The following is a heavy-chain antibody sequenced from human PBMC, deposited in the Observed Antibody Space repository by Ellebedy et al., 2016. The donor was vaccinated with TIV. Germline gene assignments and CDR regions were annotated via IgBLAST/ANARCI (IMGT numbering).Heavy chain of an antibody. Sequence: GESLKISCAASGFTFSTYAMHWVRQAPGKGLEWLAVLSYDGSSAYYADSVKGRLTISRDNSKSKVSLQMHSLRPEDTAVYYCARTDIPMVIYLYAMDVWGQGTTVTVSS. J-gene: IGHJ6*01. D-gene: IGHD3-22*01. CDR2: LSYDGSSA. CDR3: ARTDIPMVIYLYAMDV. V-gene: IGHV3-30*03. CDR1: GFTFSTYA.